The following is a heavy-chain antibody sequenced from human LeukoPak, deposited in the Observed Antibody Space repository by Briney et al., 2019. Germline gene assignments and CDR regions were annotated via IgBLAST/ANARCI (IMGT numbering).Heavy chain of an antibody. D-gene: IGHD5-24*01. CDR2: IYTSGST. Sequence: PSETLSLTRTVSGGSISSYYWSWIRQPPGKGLEWIGYIYTSGSTNYNPSLKSRVTISVDTSKNQFSLKLSSVTAADTAVYYCARHARRDGYNYLGTFDYWGQGTLVIVSS. CDR3: ARHARRDGYNYLGTFDY. J-gene: IGHJ4*02. CDR1: GGSISSYY. V-gene: IGHV4-4*09.